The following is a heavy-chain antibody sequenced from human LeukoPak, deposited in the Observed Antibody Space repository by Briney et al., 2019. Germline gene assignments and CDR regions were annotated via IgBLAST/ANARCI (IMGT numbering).Heavy chain of an antibody. D-gene: IGHD6-13*01. CDR1: GFTFTNYH. CDR2: IRGTGDSP. V-gene: IGHV1-46*01. CDR3: ARAPAGTLDF. J-gene: IGHJ4*02. Sequence: ASVKVSCKASGFTFTNYHMHWVRQAPGQGFEWVGLIRGTGDSPDYAQKFQGRVTVTCDTSTSTAYLELWSLKLEDTAVYYCARAPAGTLDFWGQGTLVTVSS.